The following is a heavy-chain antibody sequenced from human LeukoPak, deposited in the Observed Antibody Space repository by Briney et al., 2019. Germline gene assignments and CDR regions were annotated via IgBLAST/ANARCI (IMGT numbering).Heavy chain of an antibody. Sequence: ASVKVSCKASGDTFNSYSMRWVRQAPGQGLEWMGWINPNSGGTNYAQKFQGRVTMTRDTSTSTAYMELSRLRSDDTAVYYCARWLWFGERILYYGGRGTRVSVS. V-gene: IGHV1-2*02. CDR1: GDTFNSYS. CDR3: ARWLWFGERILYY. CDR2: INPNSGGT. D-gene: IGHD3-10*01. J-gene: IGHJ4*02.